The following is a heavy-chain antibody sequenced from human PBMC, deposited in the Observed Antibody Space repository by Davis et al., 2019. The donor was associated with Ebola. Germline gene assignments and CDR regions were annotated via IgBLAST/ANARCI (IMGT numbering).Heavy chain of an antibody. CDR3: AKDFLREGYYYYYGMDV. Sequence: GGSLRLSCAASGFTFSSYEMNWVRQAPGKGLEWVSYISSSGSTIYYADSVKGRFTISRDNSKNTLYLQMNSLRAEDTAVYYCAKDFLREGYYYYYGMDVWGQGTTVTVSS. V-gene: IGHV3-48*03. J-gene: IGHJ6*02. D-gene: IGHD4-17*01. CDR2: ISSSGSTI. CDR1: GFTFSSYE.